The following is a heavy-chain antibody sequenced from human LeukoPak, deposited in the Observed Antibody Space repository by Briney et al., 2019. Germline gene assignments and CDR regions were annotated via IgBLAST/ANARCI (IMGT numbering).Heavy chain of an antibody. CDR2: ISSSSSYI. D-gene: IGHD6-13*01. CDR3: ARDPNDSSSWPAGTNWFDP. Sequence: GGSLRLSCAASGFTFSSYSMNWVRQAPGKGLEWVSSISSSSSYIYYADSVKGRFTISRDNAKNSLYLQVNSLRAEDTAVYYCARDPNDSSSWPAGTNWFDPWGQGTLVTVSS. CDR1: GFTFSSYS. J-gene: IGHJ5*02. V-gene: IGHV3-21*01.